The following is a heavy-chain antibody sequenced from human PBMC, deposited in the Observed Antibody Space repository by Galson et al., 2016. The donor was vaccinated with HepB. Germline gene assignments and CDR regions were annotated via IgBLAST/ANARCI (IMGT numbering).Heavy chain of an antibody. CDR1: GFSFSNAW. CDR3: TRRAQNWGFFDS. CDR2: VNGGGDNK. V-gene: IGHV3-23*01. Sequence: SLRLSCAASGFSFSNAWMNWVRQAPGKGLEWVSTVNGGGDNKYYVDSVKGRFTISRDNSKNTLYLQVDSLRADDTAVYYCTRRAQNWGFFDSWGQGTLVTVSS. J-gene: IGHJ4*02. D-gene: IGHD3-16*01.